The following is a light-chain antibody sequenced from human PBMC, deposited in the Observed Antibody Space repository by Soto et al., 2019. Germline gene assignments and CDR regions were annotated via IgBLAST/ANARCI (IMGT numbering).Light chain of an antibody. J-gene: IGLJ3*02. CDR2: DVS. Sequence: QSALTQPASVSGSPGQSITISYTGTTSDVGRYNYVSWHQQHPGKAPKLLIFDVSNRPSGVSDRFSGSKSGNTASLTISGLQAEDEADYYCNSYTTGTTWVFGGGTKLTVL. CDR3: NSYTTGTTWV. V-gene: IGLV2-14*01. CDR1: TSDVGRYNY.